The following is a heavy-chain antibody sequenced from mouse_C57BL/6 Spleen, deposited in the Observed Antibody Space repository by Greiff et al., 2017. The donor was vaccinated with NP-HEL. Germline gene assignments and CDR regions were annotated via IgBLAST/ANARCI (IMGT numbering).Heavy chain of an antibody. D-gene: IGHD2-14*01. Sequence: QVQLQQPGAELVMPGASVKLSCKASGYTFTSYWMHWVKQRPGQGLEWIGEIDPSDSYTNYNQKFKGKSTLTVDKTASTAYMQLSSLTSEDSAVYYGARGVPGYFDVWGTGATVTVSS. CDR2: IDPSDSYT. CDR1: GYTFTSYW. CDR3: ARGVPGYFDV. V-gene: IGHV1-69*01. J-gene: IGHJ1*03.